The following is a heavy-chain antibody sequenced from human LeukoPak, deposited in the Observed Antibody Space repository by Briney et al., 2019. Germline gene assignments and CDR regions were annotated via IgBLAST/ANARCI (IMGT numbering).Heavy chain of an antibody. J-gene: IGHJ4*02. V-gene: IGHV3-23*05. CDR3: ARSVPDYTRFDF. CDR2: FKTNYNQV. CDR1: GFTFSDYA. D-gene: IGHD4-11*01. Sequence: SGGSLRLSRVASGFTFSDYAMNWVRRAPGKGLEWVSTFKTNYNQVYYAESVRGRFTISTDNSKNTAYLQMNSLRVEDTALYYCARSVPDYTRFDFWGQGALVTVSS.